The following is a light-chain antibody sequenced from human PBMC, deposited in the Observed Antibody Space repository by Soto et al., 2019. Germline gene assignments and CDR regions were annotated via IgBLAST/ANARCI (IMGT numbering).Light chain of an antibody. CDR1: QSLGTN. CDR2: GAS. CDR3: QQYNYWPLYT. J-gene: IGKJ2*01. V-gene: IGKV3-15*01. Sequence: EIVMTQSPATLSVSPGERATLSCRASQSLGTNLAWYQQTPGQAPRLLIYGASTRATGIPDRFSGSGSETEFTLNISSLQSEDFAVYYCQQYNYWPLYTFGQGTKLEIK.